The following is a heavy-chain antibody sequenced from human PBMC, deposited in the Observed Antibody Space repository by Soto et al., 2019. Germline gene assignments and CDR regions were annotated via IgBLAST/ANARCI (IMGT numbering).Heavy chain of an antibody. Sequence: QVQLVESGGGVVQPGRSLRLSCAASGFTFSSYGVHWVRQAPSRGLEWVAVISHDGTRIHYGDSVKGRFTISRDNSQNTLYLQMNSLRDEDTAVYFCVKDRRTEAYGMEVWGQGTTVTVSS. J-gene: IGHJ6*02. D-gene: IGHD2-21*01. CDR1: GFTFSSYG. CDR3: VKDRRTEAYGMEV. V-gene: IGHV3-30*18. CDR2: ISHDGTRI.